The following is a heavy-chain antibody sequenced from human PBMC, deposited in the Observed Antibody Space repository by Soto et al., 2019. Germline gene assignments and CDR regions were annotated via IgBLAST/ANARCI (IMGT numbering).Heavy chain of an antibody. J-gene: IGHJ5*02. CDR1: GFTFSSYS. CDR3: ARASKWELLPVVWFDP. V-gene: IGHV3-48*02. CDR2: ISSSSSTI. D-gene: IGHD1-26*01. Sequence: GGSLRLSCAASGFTFSSYSMNWVRQAPWKGLEWVSYISSSSSTIYYADSVKGRFTISRDNAKNSLYLQMNSLRDEDTAVYYCARASKWELLPVVWFDPWGQGTLVTVSS.